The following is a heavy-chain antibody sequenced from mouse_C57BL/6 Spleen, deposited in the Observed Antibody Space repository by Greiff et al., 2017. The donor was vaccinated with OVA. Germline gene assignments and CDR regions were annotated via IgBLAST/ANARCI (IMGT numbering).Heavy chain of an antibody. D-gene: IGHD1-1*01. V-gene: IGHV5-4*01. CDR3: ARDHLLRSAMDY. Sequence: DVKLVESGGGLVKPGGSLKLSCAASGFTFSSYAMSWVRQTPEKRLEWVATISDGGSYTYYPDNVKGRFTISRDNAKNNLYLQMSHLKSEDTAMYYCARDHLLRSAMDYWGQGTSVTVSS. CDR1: GFTFSSYA. J-gene: IGHJ4*01. CDR2: ISDGGSYT.